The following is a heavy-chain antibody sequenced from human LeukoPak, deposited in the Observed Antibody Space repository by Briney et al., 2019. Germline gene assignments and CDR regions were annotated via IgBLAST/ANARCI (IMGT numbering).Heavy chain of an antibody. CDR1: GVSFSGYY. CDR3: ASDPQYCSSTSCPDY. D-gene: IGHD2-2*01. V-gene: IGHV4-34*01. J-gene: IGHJ4*02. Sequence: SETLSLTCAVYGVSFSGYYWSWIRQPPGKGLEWIGEINHSGSTNYNPSLKSRVTISVDTSKNQFSLKLSSVTAADTAVYYCASDPQYCSSTSCPDYWGQGTLVTVSS. CDR2: INHSGST.